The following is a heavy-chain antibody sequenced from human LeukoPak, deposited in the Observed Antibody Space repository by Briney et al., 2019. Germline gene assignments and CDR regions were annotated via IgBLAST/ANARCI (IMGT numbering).Heavy chain of an antibody. V-gene: IGHV1-69*04. J-gene: IGHJ4*02. CDR3: ARDGVNEAARTPFDY. CDR1: GGTFSSYA. Sequence: ASVKVSCKASGGTFSSYAISWVRQAPGQGLEWMGRIIPILGIANYAQKFQGRITITADKSTSTAYMELSSLRSEDTAVYYCARDGVNEAARTPFDYWGQGTLVTVSS. D-gene: IGHD6-6*01. CDR2: IIPILGIA.